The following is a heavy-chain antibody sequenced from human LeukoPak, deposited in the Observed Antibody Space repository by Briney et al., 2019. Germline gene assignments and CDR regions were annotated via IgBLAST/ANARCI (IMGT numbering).Heavy chain of an antibody. CDR2: IYYSGST. Sequence: SETLSLTCTVSGGSISSYYWSWIRQPPGKGLEWIGYIYYSGSTNYNPSLKSRVTISVDTSKNQFSLKLSSVTAADTAVYYCARSPNVVPALGVWGKGTTVTVSS. D-gene: IGHD2-2*01. CDR1: GGSISSYY. CDR3: ARSPNVVPALGV. J-gene: IGHJ6*04. V-gene: IGHV4-59*01.